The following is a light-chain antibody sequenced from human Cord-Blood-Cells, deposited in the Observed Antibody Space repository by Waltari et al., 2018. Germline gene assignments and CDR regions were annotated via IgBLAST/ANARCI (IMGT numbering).Light chain of an antibody. CDR3: CSYAGSSTVV. CDR1: SSDVGSYNL. Sequence: QSALTQPASVSGSPGQSITIPCTGTSSDVGSYNLVSWYQQHPGKAPKLMIHEGSKRPSGVSNRFSGSKSGNTASLTISGLQAEDEADYYCCSYAGSSTVVFGGGTKLTVL. V-gene: IGLV2-23*01. CDR2: EGS. J-gene: IGLJ2*01.